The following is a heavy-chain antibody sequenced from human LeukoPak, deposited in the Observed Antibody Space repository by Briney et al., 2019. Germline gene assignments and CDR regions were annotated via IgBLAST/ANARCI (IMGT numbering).Heavy chain of an antibody. CDR1: GFTFDDYA. J-gene: IGHJ4*02. Sequence: PGRSLRLSCAASGFTFDDYAMHWVRQAPGKGLEWVSGISWNSGSIVYADSVKGRFTISRDNAKNSLYLQMNSLRAEDTALYYCAKDPLLYSSSWPYYFDYWGQGTLVTVSS. CDR3: AKDPLLYSSSWPYYFDY. D-gene: IGHD6-13*01. CDR2: ISWNSGSI. V-gene: IGHV3-9*01.